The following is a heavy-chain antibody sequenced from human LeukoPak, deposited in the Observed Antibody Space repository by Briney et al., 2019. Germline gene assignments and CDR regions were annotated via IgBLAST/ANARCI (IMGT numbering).Heavy chain of an antibody. V-gene: IGHV4-38-2*02. Sequence: SETLSLTCTVSGYSISSGYYWGWIRQPPGKGLEWIGSIYHSGSTHYNPSLKSRVTISVDTSKNQFSLKLSSVTAADTAVYYCARVTRAVAGVYWGQGTLVTVSS. CDR2: IYHSGST. CDR1: GYSISSGYY. J-gene: IGHJ4*02. CDR3: ARVTRAVAGVY. D-gene: IGHD6-19*01.